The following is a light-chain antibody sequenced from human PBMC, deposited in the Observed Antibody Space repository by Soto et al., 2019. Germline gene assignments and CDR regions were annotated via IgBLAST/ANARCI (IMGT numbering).Light chain of an antibody. CDR1: SGSVSSIYY. Sequence: QTVVTQEPSFSVSPGRTVTLTCGLSSGSVSSIYYPTWYQQTPGQAPRTLIYDTNTRSSGVPDRFSGSILGNKAALTITGAQADDEADYYCVLYMGDGIWVFGGGTKVTVL. J-gene: IGLJ3*02. V-gene: IGLV8-61*01. CDR2: DTN. CDR3: VLYMGDGIWV.